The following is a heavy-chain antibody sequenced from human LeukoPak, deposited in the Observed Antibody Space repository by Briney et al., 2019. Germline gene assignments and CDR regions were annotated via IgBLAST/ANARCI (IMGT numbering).Heavy chain of an antibody. J-gene: IGHJ4*02. Sequence: GGPLRLSCAASGFTFDDYTMHWVRQAPGKGLEWVSLISWDGGSTYYADSVKGRFTISRDNSKNSLYLQMNSLRTEDTALYYCAKDIRGRGYSSSSLDYWGQGTLVTVSS. CDR2: ISWDGGST. CDR1: GFTFDDYT. D-gene: IGHD6-6*01. V-gene: IGHV3-43*01. CDR3: AKDIRGRGYSSSSLDY.